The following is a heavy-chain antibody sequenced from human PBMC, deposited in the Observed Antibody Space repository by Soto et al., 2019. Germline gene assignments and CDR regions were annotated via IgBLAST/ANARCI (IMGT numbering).Heavy chain of an antibody. D-gene: IGHD5-12*01. CDR1: GFTFATYT. Sequence: EVQLLESGGGLVQPGGSLRLSCADSGFTFATYTMSWVRQTPGKGLEWVSAITGSDGRTYYADSVKGRFTISRDNSKNTLYLQMNSLGAEDTAVYYCAKNSAATIRVGFDYWGQGTLVTVSS. CDR3: AKNSAATIRVGFDY. CDR2: ITGSDGRT. J-gene: IGHJ4*02. V-gene: IGHV3-23*01.